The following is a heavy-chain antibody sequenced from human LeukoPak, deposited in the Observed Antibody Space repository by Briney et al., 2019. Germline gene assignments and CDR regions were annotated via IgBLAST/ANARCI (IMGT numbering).Heavy chain of an antibody. CDR1: GFTFSSYW. CDR2: IKQDGSEK. V-gene: IGHV3-7*01. J-gene: IGHJ6*03. Sequence: PGGSLRLSCAASGFTFSSYWMSWVRQAPGKGLEWVANIKQDGSEKYYVDSVKGRFTISRDNAKNSLYLQMNSLRAEGTAVYYCARDVSGSYSDYMDVWGKGTTVTVSS. CDR3: ARDVSGSYSDYMDV. D-gene: IGHD1-26*01.